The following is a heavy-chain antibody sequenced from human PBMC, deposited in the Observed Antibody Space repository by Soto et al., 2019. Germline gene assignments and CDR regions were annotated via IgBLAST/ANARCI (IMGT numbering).Heavy chain of an antibody. Sequence: GGSLRLSCVASGFTFSSYAMNWVRQATGKGLEWVSAIGTAGDTYYPGSVKGRFTISRENAKNSLYLQMNSLRAEDTAVYYCARYSRTDEFDPWGQGTLVTVSS. CDR1: GFTFSSYA. V-gene: IGHV3-13*01. J-gene: IGHJ5*02. D-gene: IGHD4-4*01. CDR3: ARYSRTDEFDP. CDR2: IGTAGDT.